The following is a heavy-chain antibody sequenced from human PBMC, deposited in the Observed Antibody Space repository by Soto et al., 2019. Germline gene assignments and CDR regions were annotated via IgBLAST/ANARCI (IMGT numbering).Heavy chain of an antibody. CDR1: GGTFSSYT. Sequence: QVQLVQSGAEVKKPGSSVKVSCKASGGTFSSYTISWVRQAAGQGLEWMGRIIPIVGMANYAQKLQGRVTITADKSTSTAYMELSSLSSEDTAVYYCARSGPADYGGYDPTVVYWGQGTLVTVSS. J-gene: IGHJ4*02. CDR3: ARSGPADYGGYDPTVVY. V-gene: IGHV1-69*02. D-gene: IGHD5-12*01. CDR2: IIPIVGMA.